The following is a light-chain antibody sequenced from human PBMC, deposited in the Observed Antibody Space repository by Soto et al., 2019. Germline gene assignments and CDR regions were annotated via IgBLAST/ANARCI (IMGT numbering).Light chain of an antibody. Sequence: QSVLTQPPSVSAAPGQKVTISCSGSSSNIGNNYVSWYQQLPGTAPKLLIYDNNKRPSGIPDRCSGSKSGTSATRGITGLQTGDEADYYCGTWDSSLSAGGVFGGGTKLTVL. CDR1: SSNIGNNY. V-gene: IGLV1-51*01. CDR2: DNN. CDR3: GTWDSSLSAGGV. J-gene: IGLJ2*01.